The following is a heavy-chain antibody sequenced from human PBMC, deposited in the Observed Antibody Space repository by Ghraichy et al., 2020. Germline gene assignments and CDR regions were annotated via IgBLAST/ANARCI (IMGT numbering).Heavy chain of an antibody. CDR3: ARAGHNYAVGAY. Sequence: TLSLTCVHSRFTLSKALMTCVPQAPGKGLEWVANMNGDGKEQYYVASWRGRFTTSRANAKTILHQQMNTLKDEDTAVYYCARAGHNYAVGAYWGQGTLVPVPS. V-gene: IGHV3-7*03. CDR2: MNGDGKEQ. CDR1: RFTLSKAL. J-gene: IGHJ4*02. D-gene: IGHD5-18*01.